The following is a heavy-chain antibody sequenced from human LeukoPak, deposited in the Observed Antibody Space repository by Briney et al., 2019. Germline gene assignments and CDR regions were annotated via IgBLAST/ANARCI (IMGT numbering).Heavy chain of an antibody. J-gene: IGHJ4*02. D-gene: IGHD4-23*01. V-gene: IGHV1-69*01. CDR2: IIPIFGTA. CDR3: ARDNQLRGSPGAFDY. Sequence: SVTVSFKASVGTFINYAISWERQAPGQGLEWMGGIIPIFGTANYAQKFQGRVTITADESTSTAHMELSSLRSEDTAVYYCARDNQLRGSPGAFDYWGQGTLVTVSS. CDR1: VGTFINYA.